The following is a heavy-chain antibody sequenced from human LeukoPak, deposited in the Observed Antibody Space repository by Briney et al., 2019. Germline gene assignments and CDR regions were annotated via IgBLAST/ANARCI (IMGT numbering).Heavy chain of an antibody. CDR3: ARDLGDYCYYGMDV. V-gene: IGHV3-30-3*01. J-gene: IGHJ6*02. CDR2: ISYDGSNK. CDR1: GFTFSSYA. D-gene: IGHD3-16*01. Sequence: GRSLRLSCAASGFTFSSYAMHWVRQAPGKGLEWVAVISYDGSNKYYADSVKGRFTISRDNSKNTLYLQMNSLRAEDTAVYYCARDLGDYCYYGMDVWGQGTTVTVSS.